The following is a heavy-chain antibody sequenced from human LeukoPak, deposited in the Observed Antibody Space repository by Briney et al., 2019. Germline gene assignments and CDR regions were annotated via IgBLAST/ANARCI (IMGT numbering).Heavy chain of an antibody. CDR2: IYHSGTT. J-gene: IGHJ5*02. CDR1: GGSISSYY. CDR3: VGDYVWGSYRYNRFDP. V-gene: IGHV4-59*01. Sequence: PSETLSLTCTVSGGSISSYYWSWIRQPPGKGLEWIGYIYHSGTTNYNPSLQSRVTISEDTSKNQFSLKLSSVTAADTAVYYCVGDYVWGSYRYNRFDPWGQGTLVTVS. D-gene: IGHD3-16*02.